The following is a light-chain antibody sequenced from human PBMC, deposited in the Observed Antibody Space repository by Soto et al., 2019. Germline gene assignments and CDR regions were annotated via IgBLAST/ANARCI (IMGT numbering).Light chain of an antibody. V-gene: IGKV2-28*01. J-gene: IGKJ1*01. CDR2: LGS. Sequence: DIVMTQSPLCLPVTPGEPASISCRSSQSLLQSNGYNYLDWYVQKPGQSPQLLIYLGSNRASGVPDRFSGSGSGTDFTLKISRVEAEDVGVYYCMQALQTTWAFGQGTKVEIK. CDR3: MQALQTTWA. CDR1: QSLLQSNGYNY.